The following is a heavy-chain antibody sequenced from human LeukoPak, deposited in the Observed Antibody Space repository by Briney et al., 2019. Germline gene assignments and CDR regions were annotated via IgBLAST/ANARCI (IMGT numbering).Heavy chain of an antibody. CDR1: RYTFTGYY. D-gene: IGHD1-26*01. J-gene: IGHJ4*02. Sequence: ASVKVSCKASRYTFTGYYMHWVRQAPGQGLEWMGRINPNSGGTNYAQKFQGRVTMTRDTSINTAYMELSRLRSEDTAVYYCAREGSYDADYWGQGTLVTVSS. CDR3: AREGSYDADY. V-gene: IGHV1-2*06. CDR2: INPNSGGT.